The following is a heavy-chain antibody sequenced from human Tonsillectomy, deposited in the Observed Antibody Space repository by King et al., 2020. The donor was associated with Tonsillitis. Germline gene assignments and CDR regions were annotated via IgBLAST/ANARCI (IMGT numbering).Heavy chain of an antibody. V-gene: IGHV3-30*18. Sequence: VQLVESGGGVVQPGRSLRLSCAASGFTFSSYGMHWVRQAPGKGLEWVAVISYDGSNKYYADSVKGRFTISRDNSKNTLYLQMNSLRAEDTAVYYCAKVSRYCSSTSCHRNYYYYGMDVWGQGTTVTVSS. CDR2: ISYDGSNK. CDR3: AKVSRYCSSTSCHRNYYYYGMDV. CDR1: GFTFSSYG. D-gene: IGHD2-2*01. J-gene: IGHJ6*02.